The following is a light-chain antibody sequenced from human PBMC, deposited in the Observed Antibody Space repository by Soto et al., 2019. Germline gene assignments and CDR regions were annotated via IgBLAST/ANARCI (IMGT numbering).Light chain of an antibody. CDR1: SSNIGAGYD. V-gene: IGLV1-40*01. J-gene: IGLJ3*02. CDR3: QSYDSSLSCWV. CDR2: GNS. Sequence: QSVLTQPPSESRAPGQRVTISCTGSSSNIGAGYDVHWYQQLPGTAPKLLIYGNSNRPSGVPDRFSGSKSGTSASLAITGLQAEDEAHYYCQSYDSSLSCWVFGGGTKLTLL.